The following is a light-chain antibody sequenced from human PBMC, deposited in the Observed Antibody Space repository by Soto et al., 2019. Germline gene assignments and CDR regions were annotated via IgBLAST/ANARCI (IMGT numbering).Light chain of an antibody. CDR3: AAWDDSLSGVV. CDR1: RSNIGSNL. J-gene: IGLJ2*01. Sequence: QSVVTQPPSVSGTPGQRVTIFCSGRRSNIGSNLVYWYQQLPGTAPKLLIFSNDQRPSGVPDRFSGSRSGTSASLAISGLRSEDEGDYYCAAWDDSLSGVVFGGGTKVPVL. CDR2: SND. V-gene: IGLV1-47*02.